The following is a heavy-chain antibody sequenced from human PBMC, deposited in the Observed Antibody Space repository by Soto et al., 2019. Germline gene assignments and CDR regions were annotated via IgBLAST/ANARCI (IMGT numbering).Heavy chain of an antibody. J-gene: IGHJ4*02. CDR2: ISHHGANK. D-gene: IGHD3-16*01. CDR1: GFTFSSYG. Sequence: PGGSLRLSCAASGFTFSSYGMDWVRQARGKGPEWVAVISHHGANKYFADSVKGRFIISRDNSKNTLYPAMNSLRAEDTAVYYCAKEQSPQYCAYSAYPPHFEHWGQGTLVAASS. V-gene: IGHV3-30*18. CDR3: AKEQSPQYCAYSAYPPHFEH.